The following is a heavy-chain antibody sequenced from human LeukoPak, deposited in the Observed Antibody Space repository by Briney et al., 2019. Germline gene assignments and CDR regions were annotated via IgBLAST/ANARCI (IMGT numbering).Heavy chain of an antibody. J-gene: IGHJ4*02. CDR2: IYYSGST. V-gene: IGHV4-38-2*02. CDR1: GYSISSGYY. Sequence: PSETLSLTCTVSGYSISSGYYWGWIRQPPGKGLEWIGSIYYSGSTYYNPSLKSRVTISVDTSKNQFSLKLSSVTAADTAVYYCARMGPGYAGGWYFDYWGQGTLVTVSS. D-gene: IGHD6-19*01. CDR3: ARMGPGYAGGWYFDY.